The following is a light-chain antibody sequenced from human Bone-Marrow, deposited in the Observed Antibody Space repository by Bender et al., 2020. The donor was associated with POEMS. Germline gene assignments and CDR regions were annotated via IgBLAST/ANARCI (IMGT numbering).Light chain of an antibody. CDR1: TSDVGRYHY. V-gene: IGLV2-14*03. J-gene: IGLJ1*01. Sequence: QSALTQPASVSGSPGQSITITCTGTTSDVGRYHYVSWYQHHPDKVPTLIIYDVTTRPLGVSSRFSGSKSGNTASLTISGLRPDDEADYFCCSYAGARTQVFGAGTSVSVL. CDR2: DVT. CDR3: CSYAGARTQV.